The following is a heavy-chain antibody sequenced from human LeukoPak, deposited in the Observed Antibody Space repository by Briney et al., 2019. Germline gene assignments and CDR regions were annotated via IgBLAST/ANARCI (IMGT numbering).Heavy chain of an antibody. V-gene: IGHV3-21*01. Sequence: GGSLRLSCAGSGFTFNTYNMNWVRQAPGKGLEWVSSISSSSSYIYYADSVKGRFTISRDNAKNSLYLQMNSLRAEDTAVYYCAREQDAYDFWSGYYFYYFDYWGQGTLVTVSS. D-gene: IGHD3-3*01. J-gene: IGHJ4*02. CDR2: ISSSSSYI. CDR1: GFTFNTYN. CDR3: AREQDAYDFWSGYYFYYFDY.